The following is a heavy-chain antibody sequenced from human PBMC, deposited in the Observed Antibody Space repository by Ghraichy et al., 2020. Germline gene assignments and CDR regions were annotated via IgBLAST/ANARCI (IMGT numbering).Heavy chain of an antibody. CDR3: ARGAYGSLDY. CDR2: VYSGGTT. V-gene: IGHV3-66*02. Sequence: GGSLRLSCAASGFSVRNNQMSWVRQAPGKGLEWVSVVYSGGTTNHADSVKGRFTISRDNSKNTLYLQMNNLRAEDTAVFYCARGAYGSLDYWGQGTLVTVSS. D-gene: IGHD1-26*01. J-gene: IGHJ4*02. CDR1: GFSVRNNQ.